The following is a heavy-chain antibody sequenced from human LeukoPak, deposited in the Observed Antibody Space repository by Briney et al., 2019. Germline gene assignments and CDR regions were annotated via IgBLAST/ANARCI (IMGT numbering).Heavy chain of an antibody. V-gene: IGHV3-53*01. CDR1: GFTVSSNY. Sequence: GGSLRLSCAASGFTVSSNYMSWVRQAPGQGLEWVSIIYSGGSGATTYYADSVKGRFTISRDNSKNTLYLQMNSLRAEDTAVYYCARVDSSFDYWGQGTLVTVSS. CDR3: ARVDSSFDY. D-gene: IGHD3-22*01. CDR2: IYSGGSGATT. J-gene: IGHJ4*02.